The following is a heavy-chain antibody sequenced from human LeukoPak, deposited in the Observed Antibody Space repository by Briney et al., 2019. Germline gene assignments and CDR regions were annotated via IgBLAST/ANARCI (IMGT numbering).Heavy chain of an antibody. V-gene: IGHV1-69*04. CDR2: IIPILGIA. J-gene: IGHJ3*02. CDR3: ARPSEISDEGIAVAGYAFDI. CDR1: GGTFSSYA. D-gene: IGHD6-19*01. Sequence: ASVKVSCKASGGTFSSYAISWVRQAPGQGLEWMGRIIPILGIANYAQKFQGRVTITADKSTSTAYMELSSLRSEDTAVYYCARPSEISDEGIAVAGYAFDIWGQGTMVTVSS.